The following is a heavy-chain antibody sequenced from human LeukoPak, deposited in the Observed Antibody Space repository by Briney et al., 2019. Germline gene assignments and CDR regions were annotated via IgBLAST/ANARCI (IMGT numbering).Heavy chain of an antibody. CDR1: GITLRSFE. V-gene: IGHV3-48*03. CDR2: ISSSGSTI. J-gene: IGHJ5*02. D-gene: IGHD3-3*01. Sequence: GGALRLSCAASGITLRSFEKKLGRPAPGKGAGGGLYISSSGSTIYYADSVKGRFTISRDNAKNSLYLQMNSLRAEDTAVYYCARDFKDFWSGYFEFDPWGQGTLVTVSS. CDR3: ARDFKDFWSGYFEFDP.